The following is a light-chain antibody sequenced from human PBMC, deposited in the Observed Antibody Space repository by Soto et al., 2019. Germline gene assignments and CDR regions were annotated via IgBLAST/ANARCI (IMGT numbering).Light chain of an antibody. CDR3: QQYEIFSGT. V-gene: IGKV1-5*01. Sequence: SPLSGSVGDPVTVTCRASQSVSGWLAWYQQKPGEAPKLLIYDASALPRGVPSRFSGSGSGTKFTLTIASLQPDDFATYYCQQYEIFSGTFGPRANVDVK. J-gene: IGKJ1*01. CDR1: QSVSGW. CDR2: DAS.